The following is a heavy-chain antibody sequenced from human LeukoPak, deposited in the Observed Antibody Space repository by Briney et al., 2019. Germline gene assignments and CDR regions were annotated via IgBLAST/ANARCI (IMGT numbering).Heavy chain of an antibody. V-gene: IGHV4-4*07. CDR2: IYVSGNT. CDR1: SDSISSYC. J-gene: IGHJ6*02. D-gene: IGHD3-10*01. CDR3: ARDEVRGAEPYYYYGMDV. Sequence: SETLSLTCNVSSDSISSYCWSWIRQPAGKGLEWIGRIYVSGNTNYSPYLRSRVSMSLDTSKNQFYLKLTSVTAADTAVYYCARDEVRGAEPYYYYGMDVWGQGTTVTVSS.